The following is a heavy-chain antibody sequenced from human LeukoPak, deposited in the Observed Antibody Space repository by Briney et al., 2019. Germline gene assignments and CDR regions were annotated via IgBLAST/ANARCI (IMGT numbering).Heavy chain of an antibody. CDR3: ARVSTAVSLAIDY. Sequence: QPGGSLRLSCAASGFTVSTNYMNWVRQAPGKGLEWVSVIYSGGSTYYADSVKGRFTISRDNSKNTLYLQMNSLRAEDTAVYYCARVSTAVSLAIDYWGQGTLVTVST. CDR1: GFTVSTNY. J-gene: IGHJ4*02. D-gene: IGHD6-13*01. CDR2: IYSGGST. V-gene: IGHV3-53*01.